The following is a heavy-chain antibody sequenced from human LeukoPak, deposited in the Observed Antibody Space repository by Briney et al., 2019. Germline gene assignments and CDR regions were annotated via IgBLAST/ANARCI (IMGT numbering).Heavy chain of an antibody. V-gene: IGHV4-39*07. D-gene: IGHD6-25*01. J-gene: IGHJ4*02. Sequence: SETLSLTCSVSGGSIRSSNSFWGWIRQPPGERLEWIATIYYNGNTYYNPSLQSRVTISVDTSTNQFSLKLNSVIAADTAVYYCARATAAPSSYFFDHWGQGTLVTVSS. CDR1: GGSIRSSNSF. CDR3: ARATAAPSSYFFDH. CDR2: IYYNGNT.